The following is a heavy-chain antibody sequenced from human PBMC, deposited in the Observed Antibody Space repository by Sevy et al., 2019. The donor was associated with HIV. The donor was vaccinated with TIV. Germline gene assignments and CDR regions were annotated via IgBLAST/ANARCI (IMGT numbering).Heavy chain of an antibody. CDR3: ARSILAVAGSYGMDV. CDR2: ISSYGNEA. CDR1: GFNFSNYV. V-gene: IGHV3-30*03. Sequence: GGSLRLSCAASGFNFSNYVLHWVRQAPGRGLEWVTFISSYGNEADYVDSVKGRFIISRDDSKNTLYLQMNSLRPEDTAVYYCARSILAVAGSYGMDVWGQGTTVTVSS. J-gene: IGHJ6*02. D-gene: IGHD6-19*01.